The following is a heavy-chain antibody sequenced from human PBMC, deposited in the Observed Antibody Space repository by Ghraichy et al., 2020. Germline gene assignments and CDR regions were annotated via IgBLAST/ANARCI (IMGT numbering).Heavy chain of an antibody. V-gene: IGHV6-1*01. CDR1: GDSVSSNSAA. D-gene: IGHD1-14*01. Sequence: QTLSLTCAISGDSVSSNSAAWNWIRQSPSRGLEWLGRTYYRSKWLNEYAVSVKSRITINPDTSKNQFSLRLNSVTPEDTAVYYCARGQPDYYAMDVWGQGTTVTVSS. CDR2: TYYRSKWLN. J-gene: IGHJ6*02. CDR3: ARGQPDYYAMDV.